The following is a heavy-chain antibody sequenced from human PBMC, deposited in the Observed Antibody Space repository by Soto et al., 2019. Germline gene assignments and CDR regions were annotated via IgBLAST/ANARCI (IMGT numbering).Heavy chain of an antibody. Sequence: SETLSLTCTVSGGSISSYYWSWIRQPPGKGLEWIGYIYYSGSTNYNPSLKSRVTISVDTSKNQFSLKLSSVTAADTAVYYCAREDNYGSTTTAPFDDWGQGTLVTVSS. CDR2: IYYSGST. V-gene: IGHV4-59*01. J-gene: IGHJ4*02. CDR1: GGSISSYY. CDR3: AREDNYGSTTTAPFDD. D-gene: IGHD3-10*01.